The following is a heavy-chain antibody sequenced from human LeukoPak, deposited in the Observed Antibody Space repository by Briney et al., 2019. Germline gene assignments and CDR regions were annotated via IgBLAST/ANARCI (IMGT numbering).Heavy chain of an antibody. J-gene: IGHJ4*02. CDR3: ARGLAYYDILTGYYTGSLHRVYYFDY. Sequence: PSETLSLTCAVYGGSFSGYYWSWIRQPPGKGLEWIGEINHSGSTNYNPSLKSRVTISVDTSKNQFSLKLSSVTAADTSVYYCARGLAYYDILTGYYTGSLHRVYYFDYWGQGTLVTVSS. CDR2: INHSGST. V-gene: IGHV4-34*01. D-gene: IGHD3-9*01. CDR1: GGSFSGYY.